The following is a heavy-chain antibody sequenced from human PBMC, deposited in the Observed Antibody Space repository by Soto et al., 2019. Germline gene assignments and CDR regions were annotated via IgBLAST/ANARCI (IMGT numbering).Heavy chain of an antibody. CDR2: IIPILGIA. D-gene: IGHD1-26*01. Sequence: SVKVSCKASGGTFSSYTISWVRQAPGQGLEWMGRIIPILGIANYAQKFQGRVTITADKSTSTAYMEMSSLRSEGTAVYYCASGIVGAADYYYYGMDVWGQGTTVSVAA. CDR3: ASGIVGAADYYYYGMDV. J-gene: IGHJ6*01. CDR1: GGTFSSYT. V-gene: IGHV1-69*02.